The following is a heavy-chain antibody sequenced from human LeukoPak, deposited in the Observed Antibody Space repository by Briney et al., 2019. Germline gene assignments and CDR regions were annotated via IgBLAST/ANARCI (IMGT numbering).Heavy chain of an antibody. CDR3: ARSKRGYPYYFEY. CDR2: ISSSSVYT. V-gene: IGHV3-11*03. D-gene: IGHD1-1*01. CDR1: GFNFSDCY. Sequence: GGSLRLSCAASGFNFSDCYMNWVRQAPGKGLEWVSYISSSSVYTNYADSVKGRFTISRDNAKNSLYLQMDSLRAEDTAVYYCARSKRGYPYYFEYWGQGTLVTVSS. J-gene: IGHJ4*02.